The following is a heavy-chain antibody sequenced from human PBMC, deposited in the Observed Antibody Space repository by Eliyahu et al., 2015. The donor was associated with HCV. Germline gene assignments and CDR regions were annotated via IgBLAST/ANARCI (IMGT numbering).Heavy chain of an antibody. CDR2: IYPGDSDT. D-gene: IGHD3-22*01. J-gene: IGHJ4*02. CDR3: ARLTREHYYDTSGYYYFDY. V-gene: IGHV5-51*03. CDR1: GYSFTSYW. Sequence: EVQLVQSGAEVKKPGESXKISCKGSGYSFTSYWIGWVRQMPGKGLEWMVXIYPGDSDTRYSPSFQGQVTISADKSISTAYLQWSSLKASDTAMYYCARLTREHYYDTSGYYYFDYWGQGTLVTVSS.